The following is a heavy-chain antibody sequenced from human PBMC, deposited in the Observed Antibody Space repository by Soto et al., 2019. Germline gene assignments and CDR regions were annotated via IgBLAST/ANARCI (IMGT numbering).Heavy chain of an antibody. D-gene: IGHD2-21*02. J-gene: IGHJ1*01. Sequence: QVQLVESGGGVVQPGRSLRLSCAASGFTFSNYGMHWVRQAPGKGLEWGAVISYDGSSKDYADSVKGRFTIYRDNSNNTLNLQMNSLRVEDTAVYYCARGGYGDSHAESFQHWVQGTLVTVSS. CDR1: GFTFSNYG. CDR2: ISYDGSSK. CDR3: ARGGYGDSHAESFQH. V-gene: IGHV3-30-3*01.